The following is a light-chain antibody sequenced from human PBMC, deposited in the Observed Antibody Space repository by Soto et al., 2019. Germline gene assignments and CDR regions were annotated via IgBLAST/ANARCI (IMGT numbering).Light chain of an antibody. CDR3: QQRSNWPIT. CDR2: DAS. J-gene: IGKJ5*01. CDR1: QSVSSY. V-gene: IGKV3-11*01. Sequence: EIVLTQSPATLSLSPGERATLSCRASQSVSSYLAWYQHKPGQAPRILIYDASNRATGIPARFSGSGSGTDLTLTISGLEPEDFAVYYCQQRSNWPITFGQGTRLEIK.